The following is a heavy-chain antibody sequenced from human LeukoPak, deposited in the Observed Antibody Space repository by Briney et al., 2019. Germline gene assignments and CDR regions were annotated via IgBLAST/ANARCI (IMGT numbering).Heavy chain of an antibody. J-gene: IGHJ6*03. V-gene: IGHV3-21*01. CDR3: AGDPYSGNYGAYYYYYMDV. D-gene: IGHD1-26*01. CDR2: ITSSSTYI. Sequence: PGGSLRLSYAASGFTFSSYSMNWVRQAPGKGLEWVSSITSSSTYIYYADSVRGRFTISRDNAKNSLYLQMNSLRAEDTAVYFCAGDPYSGNYGAYYYYYMDVWGKGTTVTISS. CDR1: GFTFSSYS.